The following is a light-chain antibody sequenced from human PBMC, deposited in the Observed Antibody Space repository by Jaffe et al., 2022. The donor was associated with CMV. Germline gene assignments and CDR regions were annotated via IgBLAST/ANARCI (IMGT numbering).Light chain of an antibody. CDR1: AMTQKY. Sequence: SYELTQPPSVSVSPGQTAKITCSGDAMTQKYAYWYQQKSGQAPTLVIYEDTKRPSGIPERFSGSNSGTLIITGAQVEDEADYYCYSTDSSGNQRVFGAGTKLTVL. CDR3: YSTDSSGNQRV. CDR2: EDT. J-gene: IGLJ2*01. V-gene: IGLV3-10*01.